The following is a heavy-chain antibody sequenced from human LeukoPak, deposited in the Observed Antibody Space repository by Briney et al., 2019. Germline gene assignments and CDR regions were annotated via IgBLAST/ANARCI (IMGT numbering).Heavy chain of an antibody. Sequence: QPGGSLRLSCEASEFTFSSFAMNWVRQAPGKGLEWVSYISGISGTTYYADSVTGRFTVSRDNAKNSLYLQMNSLRAEDTAVYYCARDFNHYGEVVSRWFDPWGQGTLVIVSS. D-gene: IGHD4-17*01. CDR1: EFTFSSFA. CDR2: ISGISGTT. J-gene: IGHJ5*02. CDR3: ARDFNHYGEVVSRWFDP. V-gene: IGHV3-48*01.